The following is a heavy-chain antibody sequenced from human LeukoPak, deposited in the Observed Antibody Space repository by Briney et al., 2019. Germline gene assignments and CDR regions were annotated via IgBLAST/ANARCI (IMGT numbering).Heavy chain of an antibody. J-gene: IGHJ4*02. Sequence: PSQTLSLTCTVSGGSISSGSYYWNWIRQHPGQGLEWIGYIYYSGNTYYNPSLKSRITISEDTSKNQFSLKLTSVTAADTAVYYCARARGDSSRLDYWGQGTLVTVSS. CDR2: IYYSGNT. D-gene: IGHD4-17*01. CDR1: GGSISSGSYY. CDR3: ARARGDSSRLDY. V-gene: IGHV4-31*03.